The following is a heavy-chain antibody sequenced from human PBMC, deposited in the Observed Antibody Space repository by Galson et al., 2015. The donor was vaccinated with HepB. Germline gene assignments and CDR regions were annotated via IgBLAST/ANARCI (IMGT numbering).Heavy chain of an antibody. CDR2: INPSGGNT. D-gene: IGHD2-2*01. CDR3: ARDSFPIVVVPAAMYYFQH. J-gene: IGHJ1*01. CDR1: GYTFTRYY. Sequence: SVKVSCKASGYTFTRYYMHWVRQAPGQGLEWMGIINPSGGNTRYAQKFQGRVTMTRDTSTSTVYMELSSLRSEDTAVYYCARDSFPIVVVPAAMYYFQHWGQGTLVTVSS. V-gene: IGHV1-46*01.